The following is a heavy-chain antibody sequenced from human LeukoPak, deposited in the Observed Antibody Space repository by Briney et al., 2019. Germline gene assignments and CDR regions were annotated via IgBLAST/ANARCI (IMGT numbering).Heavy chain of an antibody. CDR3: ATKVAGTSHFSY. Sequence: PGGSLRLSCAASGFTFSGYEMNWVRQAPGKGLEWVSYISGSGSHTLYADSVEGRFTISRDNAKNSLYLQMNSLRAEDTAVYYCATKVAGTSHFSYWGQGTLVTVSS. V-gene: IGHV3-48*03. D-gene: IGHD6-19*01. CDR1: GFTFSGYE. J-gene: IGHJ4*02. CDR2: ISGSGSHT.